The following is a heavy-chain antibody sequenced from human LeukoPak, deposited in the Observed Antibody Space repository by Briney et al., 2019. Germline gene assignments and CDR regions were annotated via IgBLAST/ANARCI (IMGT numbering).Heavy chain of an antibody. CDR1: GFTFSSYS. V-gene: IGHV3-48*04. D-gene: IGHD6-19*01. CDR2: ISGSSSAI. Sequence: GGSLRLSCAASGFTFSSYSMNWVRQAPGKGLEWVSYISGSSSAIYYADSVEGRFTISRDNAKNSLYLQMNTLRAEDTAVYYCAKAPGIAVAATKIDYWGQGNLVIVSS. J-gene: IGHJ4*02. CDR3: AKAPGIAVAATKIDY.